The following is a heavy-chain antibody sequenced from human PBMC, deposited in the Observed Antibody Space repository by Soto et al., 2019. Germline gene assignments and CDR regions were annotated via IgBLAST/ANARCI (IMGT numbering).Heavy chain of an antibody. Sequence: PGESLKISCKGSGYSFTSYWIGWVRQMPGKGLECMVILYPGDSDTRYSPSFQGQVTISADKSISTAYLHWSSLKASDTAVYYCARQAAKGYWSVWGQAPTVTVSS. CDR2: LYPGDSDT. CDR1: GYSFTSYW. CDR3: ARQAAKGYWSV. J-gene: IGHJ6*02. V-gene: IGHV5-51*01. D-gene: IGHD6-13*01.